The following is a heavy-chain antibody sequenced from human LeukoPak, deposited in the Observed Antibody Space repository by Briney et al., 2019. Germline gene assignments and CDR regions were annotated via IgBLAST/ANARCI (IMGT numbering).Heavy chain of an antibody. Sequence: GGSLRLSCAASGFTFSSYGMHWVRQAPGRGLEWVAVISYDGGNKYYADSVKGRFTISRDNSKKTLYLQMNSLRAEDTAVYYCARDQCSGGSCYSGSDYYYYGMDVWGQGTTVTVSS. CDR2: ISYDGGNK. V-gene: IGHV3-30*19. CDR3: ARDQCSGGSCYSGSDYYYYGMDV. CDR1: GFTFSSYG. J-gene: IGHJ6*02. D-gene: IGHD2-15*01.